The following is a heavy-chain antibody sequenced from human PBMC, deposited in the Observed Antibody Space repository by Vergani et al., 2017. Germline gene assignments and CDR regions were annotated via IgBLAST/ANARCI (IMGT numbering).Heavy chain of an antibody. CDR1: GFTFSSYA. D-gene: IGHD2-2*01. CDR2: ISSSSSTI. CDR3: ARDLGYCSSTTCYGFDY. Sequence: EVQLLESGGGLVQPGGSLRLSCAASGFTFSSYAMSWVRQAPGKGLEWVSYISSSSSTIYYADSVKGRFTISRDNAKNSLYLQMNSLGAEDTAVYYCARDLGYCSSTTCYGFDYWGQGTLVTVSS. V-gene: IGHV3-48*01. J-gene: IGHJ4*02.